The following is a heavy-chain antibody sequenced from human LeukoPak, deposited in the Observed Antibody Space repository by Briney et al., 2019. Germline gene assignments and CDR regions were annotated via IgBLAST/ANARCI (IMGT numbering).Heavy chain of an antibody. CDR2: IIPIFGTA. Sequence: SVKVSCKASGGAFSSDAISWVRQAPGQGLEWMGRIIPIFGTANYAQKFQGRVTITTDESTSTAYMELSSLRSEDTAVYYCANSDAAAAAHLYYFDYWGQGTLVTVSS. V-gene: IGHV1-69*05. J-gene: IGHJ4*02. CDR3: ANSDAAAAAHLYYFDY. CDR1: GGAFSSDA. D-gene: IGHD6-13*01.